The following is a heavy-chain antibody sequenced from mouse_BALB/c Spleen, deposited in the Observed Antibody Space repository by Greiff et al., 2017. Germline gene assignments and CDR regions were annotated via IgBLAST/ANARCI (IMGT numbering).Heavy chain of an antibody. D-gene: IGHD1-1*01. CDR1: GFTFSSYA. J-gene: IGHJ1*01. CDR2: ISSGGST. Sequence: EVMLVESGGGLVKPGGSLKLSCAASGFTFSSYAMSWVRQTPEKRLEWVASISSGGSTYYPDSVKGRFTISRDNARNILYLQMSSLRSEDTAMYYCTRGITTVVGTGYFDVWGAGTTVTVSS. CDR3: TRGITTVVGTGYFDV. V-gene: IGHV5-6-5*01.